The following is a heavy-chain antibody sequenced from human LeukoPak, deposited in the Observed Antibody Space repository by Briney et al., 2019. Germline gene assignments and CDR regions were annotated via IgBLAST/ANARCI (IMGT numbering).Heavy chain of an antibody. V-gene: IGHV4-59*10. CDR1: GGSFSGYY. CDR3: ARSINNWFDP. Sequence: SETLSLTCAVYGGSFSGYYWSWIRQPAGKGLEWIGHFYTSGATNYNPSLKSRVTMSVDTSENQFSLKLSSVTAADTAVYYCARSINNWFDPWGQGTLVTVSS. J-gene: IGHJ5*02. CDR2: FYTSGAT.